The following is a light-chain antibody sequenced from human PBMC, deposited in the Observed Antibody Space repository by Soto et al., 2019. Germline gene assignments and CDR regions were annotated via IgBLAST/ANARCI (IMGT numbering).Light chain of an antibody. J-gene: IGLJ2*01. CDR3: STYAGSNMGV. CDR1: SSDIGGYNY. V-gene: IGLV2-8*01. CDR2: EVN. Sequence: QSALTQPPSASGSPGQSVAISCTGTSSDIGGYNYVSWYQIHPGKAPKLMIYEVNKRPTGVPDRLSGSKAGNTAALSVSGLRAEDEDDYYCSTYAGSNMGVFGGGTALTVL.